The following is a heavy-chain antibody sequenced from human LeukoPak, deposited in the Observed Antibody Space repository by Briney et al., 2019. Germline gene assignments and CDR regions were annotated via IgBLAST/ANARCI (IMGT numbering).Heavy chain of an antibody. J-gene: IGHJ2*01. D-gene: IGHD1-1*01. CDR1: GGSLRGYY. Sequence: TSETLSLTCAVYGGSLRGYYWSWIRQPPGKGLEWIGEINHSGSTNYNPSLKSRVTISVDTSKNQFSLKLSSVTAADTAVYYCARDDDYYWYFDLWGRGTLVTVSS. CDR3: ARDDDYYWYFDL. V-gene: IGHV4-34*01. CDR2: INHSGST.